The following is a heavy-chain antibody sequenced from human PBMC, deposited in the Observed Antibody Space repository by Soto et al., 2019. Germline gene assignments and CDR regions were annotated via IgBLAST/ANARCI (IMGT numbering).Heavy chain of an antibody. Sequence: EVQLVESGGGLVQPGGSLRLSCAASGFTFSSYWMHWVRQAPGKGLVWVSRINEDGSTINYADSVKGRFTTSRDNAKNLWYREMISVRAGDGAVLYCVGDMGGRGGYWGQGTLVTVSS. CDR2: INEDGSTI. J-gene: IGHJ4*02. D-gene: IGHD3-16*01. V-gene: IGHV3-74*01. CDR1: GFTFSSYW. CDR3: VGDMGGRGGY.